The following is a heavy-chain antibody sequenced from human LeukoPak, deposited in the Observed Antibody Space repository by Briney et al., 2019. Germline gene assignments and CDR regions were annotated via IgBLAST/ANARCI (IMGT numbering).Heavy chain of an antibody. CDR3: ARDFTSGMDV. CDR1: GFTFSSYS. Sequence: GGSLRLSCAASGFTFSSYSMNWARQVSGKGLEWVSYISSSSTYINYADSLKGRFTISRDNAKNSLYLQMNSLRAEDTAVYYCARDFTSGMDVWGQGTTVTVSS. J-gene: IGHJ6*02. V-gene: IGHV3-21*01. CDR2: ISSSSTYI.